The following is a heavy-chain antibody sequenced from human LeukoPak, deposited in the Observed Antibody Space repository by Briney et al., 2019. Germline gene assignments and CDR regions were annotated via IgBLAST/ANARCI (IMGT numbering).Heavy chain of an antibody. CDR1: GGPISYYY. Sequence: KPSETLSLTCTVSGGPISYYYWSWIRQPPGKGLEWVGYISNSGSINYNPSLKSRVTISLDTSKTQFSLRLSSVTAADTAVYYCARDSRSSSWPFYYGIDVWGKGTTVTVSS. CDR2: ISNSGSI. D-gene: IGHD6-13*01. CDR3: ARDSRSSSWPFYYGIDV. V-gene: IGHV4-59*01. J-gene: IGHJ6*04.